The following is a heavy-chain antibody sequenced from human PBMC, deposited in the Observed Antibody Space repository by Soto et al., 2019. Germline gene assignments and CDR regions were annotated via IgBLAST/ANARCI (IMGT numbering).Heavy chain of an antibody. V-gene: IGHV1-18*01. J-gene: IGHJ6*03. D-gene: IGHD3-3*01. CDR3: ARCDGFWSGYYYYYMDV. CDR2: ISAYNGNT. Sequence: ASVKVSCKASGYTFTSYGISWVRQAPGQRLEWMGWISAYNGNTNYAQKLQGRVTMTTDTSTSTAYMELRSLRSDDTAVYYCARCDGFWSGYYYYYMDVWGKGTTVTVSS. CDR1: GYTFTSYG.